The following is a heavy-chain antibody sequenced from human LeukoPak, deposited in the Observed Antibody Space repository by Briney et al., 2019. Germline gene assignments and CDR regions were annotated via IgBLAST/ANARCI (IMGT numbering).Heavy chain of an antibody. Sequence: PSGTLSLTCAVSGGSISSSNWWSWVRQPPGKGLEWIGEIHHSGNTNYNPSLKSRVTISVDTSKNQFSLKLSSVTAADTAVYYCARIMIVVVNAYDYFDYWGQGTLVTVSS. CDR1: GGSISSSNW. CDR3: ARIMIVVVNAYDYFDY. V-gene: IGHV4-4*02. CDR2: IHHSGNT. D-gene: IGHD3-22*01. J-gene: IGHJ4*02.